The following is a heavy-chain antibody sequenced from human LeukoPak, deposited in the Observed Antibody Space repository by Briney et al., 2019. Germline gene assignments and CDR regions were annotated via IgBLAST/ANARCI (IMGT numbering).Heavy chain of an antibody. D-gene: IGHD1-26*01. CDR3: ARDRSGTFDY. CDR1: GFTVSSNY. J-gene: IGHJ4*02. CDR2: IYSGGST. V-gene: IGHV3-66*01. Sequence: GGSLRLSCAASGFTVSSNYMSWVRQAPGKGLEWVSVIYSGGSTYYAGSVKGRFTNSRDNSKNTLYLQMNSVRAEDTAVYYCARDRSGTFDYWGQGTLVTVSS.